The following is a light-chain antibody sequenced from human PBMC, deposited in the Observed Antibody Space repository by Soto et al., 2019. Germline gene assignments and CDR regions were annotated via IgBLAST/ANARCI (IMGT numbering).Light chain of an antibody. V-gene: IGKV3-15*01. CDR1: QHVSSN. CDR3: QQYNNWPYT. Sequence: EIVMTQSPATLSVSPGGSATLSCRASQHVSSNFAWYRQKPGQAPTLLIYRASTRATGIPARFSGSGSGTEFTLAISSLQSEDFAVYFCQQYNNWPYTFGQGTKLEIK. CDR2: RAS. J-gene: IGKJ2*01.